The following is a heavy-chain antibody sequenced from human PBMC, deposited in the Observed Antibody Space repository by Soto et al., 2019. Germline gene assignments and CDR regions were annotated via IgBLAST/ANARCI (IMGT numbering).Heavy chain of an antibody. CDR2: TRNKANSYTT. CDR1: GFTFSDHY. D-gene: IGHD3-3*01. Sequence: PGGSLRLSCAASGFTFSDHYMDWVHQAPGKGLEWVGRTRNKANSYTTEYAASVKGRFTISRDDSKNSLYLQMNSLKTEDTAVYYCAILSITIFGVVPNPYYYGMDVWGQGTTVTVSS. CDR3: AILSITIFGVVPNPYYYGMDV. J-gene: IGHJ6*02. V-gene: IGHV3-72*01.